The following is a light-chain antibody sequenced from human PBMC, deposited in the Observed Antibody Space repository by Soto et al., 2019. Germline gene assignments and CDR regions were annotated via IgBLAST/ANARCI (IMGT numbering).Light chain of an antibody. CDR1: SSDVGGYNY. CDR3: SSYTSSIL. V-gene: IGLV2-14*01. Sequence: QSVLTQPASVSGSPGHSTTISCTGTSSDVGGYNYVSWYQQHPGKAPKLMIYDVINRPSGVSNRFSGSKSGNTASLTISGLQAEDEADYYCSSYTSSILFGGGTKLTVL. J-gene: IGLJ2*01. CDR2: DVI.